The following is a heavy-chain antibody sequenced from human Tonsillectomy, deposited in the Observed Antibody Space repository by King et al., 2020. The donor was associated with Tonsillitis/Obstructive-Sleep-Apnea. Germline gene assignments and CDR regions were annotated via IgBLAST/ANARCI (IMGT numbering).Heavy chain of an antibody. J-gene: IGHJ4*02. D-gene: IGHD5-18*01. CDR3: ARQRGCSSDFDF. CDR1: AVSISSGAYY. V-gene: IGHV4-31*03. Sequence: QLQESGPGLVKPSQTLSLTCTVSAVSISSGAYYWSWIRQHPGKGLEWIGYIYYAGTTYYNPSLKSRVTISVDTSKNQFSLKLTSVTAADTAVYYCARQRGCSSDFDFWGQGTLVTVSS. CDR2: IYYAGTT.